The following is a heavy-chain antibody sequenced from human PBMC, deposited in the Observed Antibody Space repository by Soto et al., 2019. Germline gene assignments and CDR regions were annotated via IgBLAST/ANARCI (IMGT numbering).Heavy chain of an antibody. D-gene: IGHD3-10*01. Sequence: SETLSLTCAVYGGSFNDYSWSWIRQSPGKGLEWIGEINHSGSTNYNPSLKSRVTISVDTSKNQFSLKLSSVTAADTAVYYCARGFQSLWFGGPFDYWGQGTLVTVSS. V-gene: IGHV4-34*01. J-gene: IGHJ4*02. CDR1: GGSFNDYS. CDR3: ARGFQSLWFGGPFDY. CDR2: INHSGST.